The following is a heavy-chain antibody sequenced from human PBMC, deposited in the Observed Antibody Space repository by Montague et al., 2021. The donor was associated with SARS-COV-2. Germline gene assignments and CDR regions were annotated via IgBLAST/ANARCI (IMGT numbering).Heavy chain of an antibody. CDR3: ARHSGGSEVAGLDY. CDR1: GNSLSNSRYF. V-gene: IGHV4-39*01. Sequence: SETLSLTCSVSGNSLSNSRYFWGWIRQPPRKGLEWIVSFYFGGNFLYNSSLESRVTISVDTSKNQFSLQLSSVTASDTAVYYCARHSGGSEVAGLDYWGQGVLVTVSS. D-gene: IGHD6-19*01. J-gene: IGHJ4*02. CDR2: FYFGGNF.